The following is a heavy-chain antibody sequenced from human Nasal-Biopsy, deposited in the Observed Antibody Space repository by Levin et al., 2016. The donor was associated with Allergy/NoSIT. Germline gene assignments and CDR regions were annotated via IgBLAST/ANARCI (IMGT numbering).Heavy chain of an antibody. V-gene: IGHV3-21*01. CDR1: GFTFNTYS. CDR2: ISSSGAYI. J-gene: IGHJ6*02. CDR3: ARDRDTLTGYYAIHYFYAMDV. Sequence: GGSLRLSCGASGFTFNTYSMNWVRQAPGKGLEWVSSISSSGAYIYYADSVKGRFTISRDNAKNSLYLQMNSLRADDAAVYYCARDRDTLTGYYAIHYFYAMDVWGQGTTVTVSS. D-gene: IGHD3-9*01.